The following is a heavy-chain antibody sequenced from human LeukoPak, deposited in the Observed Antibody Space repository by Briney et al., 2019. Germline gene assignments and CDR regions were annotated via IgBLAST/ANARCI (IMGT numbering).Heavy chain of an antibody. CDR1: GYSFTNYW. D-gene: IGHD6-6*01. V-gene: IGHV5-51*01. Sequence: GESLKISCKGSGYSFTNYWIGWVRQMPGKGLEWMGIIYPGDSDTKYSPSFQGQVTISADKSISTAYLQWNSLKASDTAMYYCARLVAPRPVDYWGQGTLVTVSS. J-gene: IGHJ4*02. CDR3: ARLVAPRPVDY. CDR2: IYPGDSDT.